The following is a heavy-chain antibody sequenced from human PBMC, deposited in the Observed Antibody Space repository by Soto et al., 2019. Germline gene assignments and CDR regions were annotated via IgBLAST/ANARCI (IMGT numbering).Heavy chain of an antibody. CDR1: GFSFSSYT. D-gene: IGHD2-15*01. V-gene: IGHV3-48*01. CDR3: ARDREYCSGDNCDETGSDY. CDR2: ISRSSSTI. J-gene: IGHJ4*02. Sequence: EVQVVESGGGLVRPGGSLRLSCVASGFSFSSYTMHWVRQAPGRGLEWVSDISRSSSTIDYADSVKGRFTVSRDNAKNSLYLQMNSLRAEDTAVYYCARDREYCSGDNCDETGSDYWGQGTLVTVSS.